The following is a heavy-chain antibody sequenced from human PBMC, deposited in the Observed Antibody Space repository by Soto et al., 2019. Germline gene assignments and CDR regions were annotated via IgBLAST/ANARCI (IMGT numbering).Heavy chain of an antibody. Sequence: PGGSLRLSCAASGFTFSSYWMHWVRQAPGKGLVWVSRINSDGSSTSYADSVKGRFTISRDNANNTLYLQMNSLGAEDTAVYYCAREYYDFWSGPYGMDVWGQGTTVTVSS. CDR1: GFTFSSYW. CDR3: AREYYDFWSGPYGMDV. CDR2: INSDGSST. J-gene: IGHJ6*02. V-gene: IGHV3-74*01. D-gene: IGHD3-3*01.